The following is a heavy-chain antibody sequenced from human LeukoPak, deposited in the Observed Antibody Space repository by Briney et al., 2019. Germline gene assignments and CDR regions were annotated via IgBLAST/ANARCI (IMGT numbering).Heavy chain of an antibody. CDR3: ARGVVDSYYYYGMDV. J-gene: IGHJ6*02. CDR2: IYYSGST. V-gene: IGHV4-59*01. D-gene: IGHD3/OR15-3a*01. Sequence: SETLSLTCTVSGGSISSYYWSWIRQPPGKGLEWIGYIYYSGSTNYNPSLKSRVTISVDTSKNQFSLKLSSVTAADTAVYYCARGVVDSYYYYGMDVWGQGTTVTVSS. CDR1: GGSISSYY.